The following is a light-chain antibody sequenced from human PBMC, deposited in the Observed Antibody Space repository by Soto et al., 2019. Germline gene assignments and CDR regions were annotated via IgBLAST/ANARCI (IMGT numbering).Light chain of an antibody. J-gene: IGKJ1*01. CDR3: QPYAASPRT. CDR1: QSVNDNY. Sequence: EIVLTQSPGTLSLSPRERATLSCRASQSVNDNYLAWYQHKPGQAPRLLIYGASSRAPGIPDRFSGSGSVTDLTLTLSRLEPEDFAIYYCQPYAASPRTFGQGTQVEVK. CDR2: GAS. V-gene: IGKV3-20*01.